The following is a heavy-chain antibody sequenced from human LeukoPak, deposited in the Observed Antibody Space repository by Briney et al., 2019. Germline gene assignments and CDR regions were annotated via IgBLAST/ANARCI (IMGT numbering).Heavy chain of an antibody. D-gene: IGHD2-15*01. J-gene: IGHJ4*02. V-gene: IGHV4-59*01. Sequence: SETLSLTRTVSGGSISSYYWSWIRQPPGKGLEWIGYIYYSGSTNYNPSLKSRVTISVDTSKNQFSLKLSSVTAADTAVYYCARAYCSGGSCFFDYWGQGTLVTVSS. CDR3: ARAYCSGGSCFFDY. CDR1: GGSISSYY. CDR2: IYYSGST.